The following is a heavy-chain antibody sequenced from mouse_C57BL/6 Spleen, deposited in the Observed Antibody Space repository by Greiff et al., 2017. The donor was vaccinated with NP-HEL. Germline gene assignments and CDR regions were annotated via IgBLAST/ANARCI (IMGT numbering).Heavy chain of an antibody. V-gene: IGHV6-6*01. CDR3: TRAPTVVAPYAMDY. D-gene: IGHD1-1*01. Sequence: EVMLVESGGGLVQPGGSMKLSCAASGFTFSDAWMDWVRQSPEKGLEWVAEIRNKANNHATYYAESVKGRFTISRDDSKSSVYLQMNSLRAEDTGIYYCTRAPTVVAPYAMDYWGQGTSVTVSS. CDR1: GFTFSDAW. CDR2: IRNKANNHAT. J-gene: IGHJ4*01.